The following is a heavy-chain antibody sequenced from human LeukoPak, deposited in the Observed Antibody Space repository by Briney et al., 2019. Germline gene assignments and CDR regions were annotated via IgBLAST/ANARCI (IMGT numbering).Heavy chain of an antibody. D-gene: IGHD3-10*01. V-gene: IGHV4-39*07. CDR2: IYYSGST. CDR3: ARAGGYVDY. Sequence: SETLSLTCTVSGGSISSSSYYWGWIRQPPGKGLKWIGRIYYSGSTYYNPSLKSQVTISVDTSKNQFSLKLSSVTAADTAVYYCARAGGYVDYWGQGTLVAVSS. CDR1: GGSISSSSYY. J-gene: IGHJ4*02.